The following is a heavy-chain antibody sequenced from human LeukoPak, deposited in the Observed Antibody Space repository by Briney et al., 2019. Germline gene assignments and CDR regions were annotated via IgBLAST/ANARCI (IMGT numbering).Heavy chain of an antibody. CDR3: ATRGIAAAVFHFDY. J-gene: IGHJ4*02. CDR1: GYTLSELS. D-gene: IGHD6-13*01. Sequence: GASVKVSCKVSGYTLSELSMHWVRQAPGKGLEWMGGFVPEDGETIYPQKFQGRVTMTEDTSSDTAYMELSSLRSEDTAVYYCATRGIAAAVFHFDYWGQGTLVTVSS. CDR2: FVPEDGET. V-gene: IGHV1-24*01.